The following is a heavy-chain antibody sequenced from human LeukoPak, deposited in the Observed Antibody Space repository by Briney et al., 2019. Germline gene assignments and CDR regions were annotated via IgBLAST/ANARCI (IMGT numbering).Heavy chain of an antibody. D-gene: IGHD1-26*01. CDR2: ISGSGGST. CDR1: GFTFSSYG. J-gene: IGHJ6*03. CDR3: ARDGSGSYYYYYMDV. V-gene: IGHV3-23*01. Sequence: GGTLRLSCAASGFTFSSYGMSWVRQAPGKGLEWVSAISGSGGSTYYADSVKGRFTISRDNAKNSLYLQMNSLRAEDTAVYYCARDGSGSYYYYYMDVWGKGTTVTVSS.